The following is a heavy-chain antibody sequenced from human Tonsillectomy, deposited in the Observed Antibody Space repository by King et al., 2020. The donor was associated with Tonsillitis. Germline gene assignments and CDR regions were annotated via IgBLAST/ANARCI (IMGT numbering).Heavy chain of an antibody. CDR2: TSNDERDR. V-gene: IGHV3-33*05. CDR1: GFSFDNYD. CDR3: VRYASGAFDFDT. J-gene: IGHJ5*02. D-gene: IGHD3-9*01. Sequence: VQLVESGGGVVQPGRSLKLSCVASGFSFDNYDMHWVRQAPGKGLEWVAVTSNDERDRFYADSVKGRFTISRDNSEKTLYLQMNSLRVEDTAVYYCVRYASGAFDFDTWGQGTLVTVSS.